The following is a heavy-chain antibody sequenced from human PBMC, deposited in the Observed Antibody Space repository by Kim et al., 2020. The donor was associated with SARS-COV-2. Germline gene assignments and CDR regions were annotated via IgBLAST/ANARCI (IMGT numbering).Heavy chain of an antibody. J-gene: IGHJ3*02. D-gene: IGHD3-3*01. CDR2: ISSIGGYI. CDR1: GFTFSSYN. CDR3: AGDSYYDFWSGYFSIPRARQDAFDI. Sequence: GGSLRLSCAASGFTFSSYNMNWVRQAPGKGLEWVSFISSIGGYIYYADSVKGRFTISRDNAKNSLYLQMNSLRAEDTAVYYCAGDSYYDFWSGYFSIPRARQDAFDIWGQGTMGTVAS. V-gene: IGHV3-21*01.